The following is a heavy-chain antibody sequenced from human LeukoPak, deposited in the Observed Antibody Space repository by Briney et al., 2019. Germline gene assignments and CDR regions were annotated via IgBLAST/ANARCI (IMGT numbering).Heavy chain of an antibody. CDR1: GGSFSGYY. J-gene: IGHJ5*02. Sequence: SETLSLTCAVYGGSFSGYYWSWIRQPPGKGLEWIGEINHSGSTNYNPSLKSRVTISVDTSKNQFSLKLSSVTAADTAVYYCARHVRRHTVTTLRSWFDPWGQGTLVTVSS. V-gene: IGHV4-34*01. CDR2: INHSGST. CDR3: ARHVRRHTVTTLRSWFDP. D-gene: IGHD4-17*01.